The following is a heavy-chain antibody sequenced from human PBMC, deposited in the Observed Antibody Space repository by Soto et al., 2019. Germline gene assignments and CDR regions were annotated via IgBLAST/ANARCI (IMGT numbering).Heavy chain of an antibody. CDR2: VYYTGST. V-gene: IGHV4-59*01. J-gene: IGHJ4*02. CDR3: ARSVAVPGAHIDY. CDR1: GGSISGSY. Sequence: SETQSLTYSVSGGSISGSYGSWIRQSPGKGLEWLGHVYYTGSTNYSPSLRSRVSISVDTSKNEFSLRLSSVTAADTAVYFCARSVAVPGAHIDYWGQGTQVTVSS. D-gene: IGHD6-19*01.